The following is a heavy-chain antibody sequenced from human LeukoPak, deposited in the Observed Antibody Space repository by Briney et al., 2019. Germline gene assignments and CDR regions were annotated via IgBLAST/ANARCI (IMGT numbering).Heavy chain of an antibody. Sequence: PSETLSLTCTVSGGSISSGGYYWSWIRQPPGKGLEWIGYIYHSGSTYYNPSLKSRVTISVDRSKNQFSLKLSSVTAADTAVYYCARGALDSPGRFDYWGQGTLVTVSS. CDR1: GGSISSGGYY. CDR3: ARGALDSPGRFDY. V-gene: IGHV4-30-2*01. D-gene: IGHD1-1*01. J-gene: IGHJ4*02. CDR2: IYHSGST.